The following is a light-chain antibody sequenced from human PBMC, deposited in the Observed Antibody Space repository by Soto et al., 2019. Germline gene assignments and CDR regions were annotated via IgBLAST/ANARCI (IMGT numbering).Light chain of an antibody. CDR2: AAS. J-gene: IGKJ4*01. Sequence: IHMTQSPSSLSAFVGDRVTITCRAGQTISNYVNWYQQKPGKAPKVLIYAASSLQSGVPSRFSGSGSGTDFTLTISSLQPEDFATYYCLQDYNYPLTFGGGTKVDI. CDR3: LQDYNYPLT. CDR1: QTISNY. V-gene: IGKV1-6*01.